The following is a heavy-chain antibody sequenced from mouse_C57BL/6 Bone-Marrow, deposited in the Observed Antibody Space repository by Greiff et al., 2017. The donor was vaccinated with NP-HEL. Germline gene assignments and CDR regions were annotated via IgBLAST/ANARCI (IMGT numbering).Heavy chain of an antibody. J-gene: IGHJ3*01. D-gene: IGHD2-2*01. CDR2: IDPSDSYT. V-gene: IGHV1-59*01. Sequence: VQLQQPGAELVRPGTSVKLSCKASGYTFTSYWMHWVKQRPGQGLEWIGVIDPSDSYTNYNQKFKGKATLTVDTSSSTAYMQLSSLTSEDSAAYYCARDSTMVNWFAYWGQGTLVTVSA. CDR3: ARDSTMVNWFAY. CDR1: GYTFTSYW.